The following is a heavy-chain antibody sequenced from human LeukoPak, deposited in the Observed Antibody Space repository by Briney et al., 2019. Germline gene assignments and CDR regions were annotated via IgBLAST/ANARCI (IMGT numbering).Heavy chain of an antibody. D-gene: IGHD5-18*01. Sequence: ASVKVSCKASGYTFTSYDINWVRQATGQGLERMGWMNPNSGNTGYAQKFQGRVTITRNTSISTAYMELSSLRSEDTAVYYCARDYSYGFFDYWGQGTLVTVSS. CDR1: GYTFTSYD. CDR3: ARDYSYGFFDY. J-gene: IGHJ4*02. CDR2: MNPNSGNT. V-gene: IGHV1-8*03.